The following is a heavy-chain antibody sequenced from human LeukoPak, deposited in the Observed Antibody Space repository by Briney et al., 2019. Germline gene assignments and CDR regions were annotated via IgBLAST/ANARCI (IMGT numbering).Heavy chain of an antibody. CDR1: GYSLTELA. Sequence: GASVKVSCKVSGYSLTELAMHWVRQAPGKGLEWMGGFDPEDGETIYAQKFQGRVTMTEDTSTDTTYMELSSLRSEDTAVYYCATCRGGYKIFDYWGQGILVTVSS. V-gene: IGHV1-24*01. CDR2: FDPEDGET. CDR3: ATCRGGYKIFDY. J-gene: IGHJ4*02. D-gene: IGHD5-24*01.